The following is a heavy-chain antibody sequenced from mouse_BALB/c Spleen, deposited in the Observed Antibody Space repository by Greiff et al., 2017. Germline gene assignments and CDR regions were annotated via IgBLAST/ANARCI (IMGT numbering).Heavy chain of an antibody. CDR3: ARGGTMITTGCAY. Sequence: VQLKESGPGLVKPSQSLSLTCTVTGYSITSDYAWNWIRQFPGNKLEWMGYISYSGSTSYNPSLKSRISITRDTSKNQFFLQLNSVTTEDTATYYCARGGTMITTGCAYWGQGTLVTVSA. CDR1: GYSITSDYA. D-gene: IGHD2-4*01. J-gene: IGHJ3*01. V-gene: IGHV3-2*02. CDR2: ISYSGST.